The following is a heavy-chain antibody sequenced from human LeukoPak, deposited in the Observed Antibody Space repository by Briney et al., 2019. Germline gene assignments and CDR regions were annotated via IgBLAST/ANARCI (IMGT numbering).Heavy chain of an antibody. CDR2: ISWYSGSI. Sequence: PGGSLRLSCGASGFTFDDYAMHWVRQAPGKGLEWVSCISWYSGSIGYADSVKGRFTISRDNAKTSLYLQMNSLRAEDTALYYCAKGNYDFWSGYYHAFDIWGQGTMVTVSS. J-gene: IGHJ3*02. D-gene: IGHD3-3*01. CDR3: AKGNYDFWSGYYHAFDI. CDR1: GFTFDDYA. V-gene: IGHV3-9*01.